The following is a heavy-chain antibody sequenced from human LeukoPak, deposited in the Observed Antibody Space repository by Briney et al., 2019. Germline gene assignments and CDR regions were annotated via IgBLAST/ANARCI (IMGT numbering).Heavy chain of an antibody. J-gene: IGHJ4*02. CDR1: GFTFSSYW. Sequence: PGGSLRLSCVVSGFTFSSYWMHWVRQAPGKGLVWVSRINSDGSTTTYADSVKGRFTISRDNAKNTLYLQMNSLRAEDTALYYCARGAGGYGQIDYWGQGTLVTVSS. CDR3: ARGAGGYGQIDY. V-gene: IGHV3-74*01. CDR2: INSDGSTT. D-gene: IGHD5-18*01.